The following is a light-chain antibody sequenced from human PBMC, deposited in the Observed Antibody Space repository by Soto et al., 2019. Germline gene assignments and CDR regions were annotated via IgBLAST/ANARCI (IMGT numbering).Light chain of an antibody. CDR3: QQYNKWPPMYT. CDR1: QSVSSN. V-gene: IGKV3-15*01. J-gene: IGKJ2*01. Sequence: EIVMTQSPATLSVSPGERATLSCRASQSVSSNLAWYQQKPGQAPRLLIYGASTRATGIPARFSGSGSGTEFTLTISSLQSEDFAVYYCQQYNKWPPMYTFGQGNKLEI. CDR2: GAS.